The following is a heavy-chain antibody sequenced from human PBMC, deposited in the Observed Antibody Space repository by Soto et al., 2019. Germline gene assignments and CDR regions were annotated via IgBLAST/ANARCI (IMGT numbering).Heavy chain of an antibody. J-gene: IGHJ6*02. CDR3: ARMQQFSYYYGMYV. CDR1: GYTFTGYY. V-gene: IGHV1-2*02. CDR2: INPNSGGT. D-gene: IGHD6-13*01. Sequence: ASVKVSCKASGYTFTGYYMHWVRQAPGQGLEWMGWINPNSGGTNYAQKFQGRVTMTRDTSISTAYMELSRLRSDDTAVYYCARMQQFSYYYGMYVWGQGTTVTVSS.